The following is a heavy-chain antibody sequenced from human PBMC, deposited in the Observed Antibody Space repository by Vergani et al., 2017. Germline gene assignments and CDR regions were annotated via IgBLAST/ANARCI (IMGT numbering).Heavy chain of an antibody. CDR2: IYYTGTT. V-gene: IGHV4-39*01. Sequence: QLQLQESGPGLVKPSETLSLTCTVSGVSIGSNSYYWGWIRQPPGKGLEWIGTIYYTGTTYYNEAHKSRLTISVDTSKNQFSLNLTSVTAADTAVYYCTRHGGSGWAGYFQHWGQGTLVTASS. D-gene: IGHD6-19*01. J-gene: IGHJ1*01. CDR3: TRHGGSGWAGYFQH. CDR1: GVSIGSNSYY.